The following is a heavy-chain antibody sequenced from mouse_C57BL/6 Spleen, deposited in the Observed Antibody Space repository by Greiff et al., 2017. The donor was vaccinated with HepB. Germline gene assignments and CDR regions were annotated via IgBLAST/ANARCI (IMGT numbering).Heavy chain of an antibody. D-gene: IGHD1-1*01. CDR1: GYAFTNYL. CDR3: ARNYGSSYGYAMDY. CDR2: INPGSGGT. J-gene: IGHJ4*01. Sequence: QVQLQQPGAELVRPGTSVKVSCKASGYAFTNYLIEWVKQRPGQGLEWIGVINPGSGGTNYNEKFKGKATLTADKSSSTAYMQLSSLTSEDSAVYFCARNYGSSYGYAMDYWGQGTSVTVSS. V-gene: IGHV1-54*01.